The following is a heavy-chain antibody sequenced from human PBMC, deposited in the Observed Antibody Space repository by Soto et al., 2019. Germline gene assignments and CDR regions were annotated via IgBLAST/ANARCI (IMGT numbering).Heavy chain of an antibody. Sequence: QVQLVQSGVEVKKPGASVKVSCKASGYTFITYGISWLRQAPGQGPEWMGWISPYNGNTNYAQRVQGRVTMTTDTSPSTAYMERRRLRSDDPAVYYCARAGASDWRTRGNGFDPWGQGNLVTVSS. CDR2: ISPYNGNT. J-gene: IGHJ5*02. D-gene: IGHD6-19*01. V-gene: IGHV1-18*01. CDR1: GYTFITYG. CDR3: ARAGASDWRTRGNGFDP.